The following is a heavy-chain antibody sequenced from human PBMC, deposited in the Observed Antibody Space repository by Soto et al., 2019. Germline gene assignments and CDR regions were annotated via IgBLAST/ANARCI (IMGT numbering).Heavy chain of an antibody. CDR1: GGTFSTYT. Sequence: QVHLEQSGAEVKKPGSSVKVSCKAAGGTFSTYTLIWVRQAPGQGLEWMGRIIPMLTVTNSAQKFQGRVTLTAHKSTSTAFMELTSLTSDETAVYYCSMGSWSAETFDVWGQGTMVTVSS. CDR3: SMGSWSAETFDV. V-gene: IGHV1-69*02. CDR2: IIPMLTVT. J-gene: IGHJ3*01. D-gene: IGHD2-2*01.